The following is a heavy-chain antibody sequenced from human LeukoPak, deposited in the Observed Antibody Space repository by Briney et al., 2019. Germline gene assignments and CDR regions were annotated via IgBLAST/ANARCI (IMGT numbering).Heavy chain of an antibody. V-gene: IGHV1-2*02. CDR2: TNPNSGGT. Sequence: ASVKVSCKASGYTFTGYYMHWVRQAPGQGLEWMGWTNPNSGGTNYAQKFQGRVTMTRDTSISTAYMELSRLRSDDTAVYYCARIIGYCSSTSCSWGFDYWGQGTLVTVSS. J-gene: IGHJ4*02. CDR3: ARIIGYCSSTSCSWGFDY. D-gene: IGHD2-2*01. CDR1: GYTFTGYY.